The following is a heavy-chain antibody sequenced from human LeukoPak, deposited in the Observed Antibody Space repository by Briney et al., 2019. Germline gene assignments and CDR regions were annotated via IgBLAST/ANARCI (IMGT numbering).Heavy chain of an antibody. D-gene: IGHD2-15*01. CDR1: GYTFTSYG. V-gene: IGHV1-2*02. CDR2: INPNSGGT. CDR3: ARVGEVVAATSGYY. J-gene: IGHJ4*02. Sequence: ASVKVSCKASGYTFTSYGISWVRQAPGQGLEWMGWINPNSGGTNYAQKFQGRVTMTRDTSISTAYMELSRLRSDDTAVYYCARVGEVVAATSGYYWGQGTLVTVSS.